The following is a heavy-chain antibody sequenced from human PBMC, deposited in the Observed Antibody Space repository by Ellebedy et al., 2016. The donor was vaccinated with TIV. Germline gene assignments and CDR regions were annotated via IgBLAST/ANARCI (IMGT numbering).Heavy chain of an antibody. Sequence: GESLKISCAASGFTFSSYWMSWVRQDPGKGLEWVANIKQDGSEKYYVDSVKGRFTISRDNAKNSLYLQMNSLRAEDTAVYYCARVEAVTNAFDIWGQGTMVTVSS. J-gene: IGHJ3*02. D-gene: IGHD4-17*01. CDR3: ARVEAVTNAFDI. CDR1: GFTFSSYW. CDR2: IKQDGSEK. V-gene: IGHV3-7*01.